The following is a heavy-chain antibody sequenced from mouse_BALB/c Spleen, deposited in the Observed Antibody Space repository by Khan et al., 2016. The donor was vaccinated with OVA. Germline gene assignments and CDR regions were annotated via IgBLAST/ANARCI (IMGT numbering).Heavy chain of an antibody. CDR1: GDSITSGF. CDR3: ARSYGSCAMDY. D-gene: IGHD1-1*01. V-gene: IGHV3-8*02. J-gene: IGHJ4*01. CDR2: VTYSGNT. Sequence: EVQLQESGPSLVKPSQTLSLTCSVTGDSITSGFWNWIRKFPGNKFEYMGYVTYSGNTYYNPSLKSRISITRDTSKSQYYLQLNSVTTEDTATDFCARSYGSCAMDYWGQGTSVTVSS.